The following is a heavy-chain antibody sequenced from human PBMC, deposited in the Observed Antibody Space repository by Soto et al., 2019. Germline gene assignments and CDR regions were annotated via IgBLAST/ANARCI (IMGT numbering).Heavy chain of an antibody. CDR3: ARGRGSSGYYSHYFDY. CDR2: IYHSGST. V-gene: IGHV4-30-2*01. CDR1: GGSISSGGYS. D-gene: IGHD3-22*01. J-gene: IGHJ4*02. Sequence: SETLSLTCAVSGGSISSGGYSWSWIRQPPGKGLEWIGYIYHSGSTYYNPSLKSRVTISVDRSKNQFSLKLSSVTAADTAVYYCARGRGSSGYYSHYFDYWGQGTLVTVSS.